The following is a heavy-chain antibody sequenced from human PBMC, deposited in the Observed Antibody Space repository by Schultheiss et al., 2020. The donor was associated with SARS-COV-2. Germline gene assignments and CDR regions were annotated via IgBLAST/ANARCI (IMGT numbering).Heavy chain of an antibody. D-gene: IGHD3-3*01. CDR2: ISSSSSTI. CDR1: GFDFSGYS. J-gene: IGHJ4*02. Sequence: GESLKISCAASGFDFSGYSMNWVRQAPGKGLEWVSYISSSSSTIYYADSVKGRFTISRDNAKNSLYLQMNSLRAEDTAVYYCARGGGIRFLEWLFYLDYWGQGTLVTVSS. V-gene: IGHV3-48*04. CDR3: ARGGGIRFLEWLFYLDY.